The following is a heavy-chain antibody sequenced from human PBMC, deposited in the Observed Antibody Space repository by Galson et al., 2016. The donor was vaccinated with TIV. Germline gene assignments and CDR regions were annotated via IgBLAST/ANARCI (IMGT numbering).Heavy chain of an antibody. CDR3: AKVPSSGFYYYYGMDV. CDR2: ISGSGGST. J-gene: IGHJ6*02. Sequence: SLRLSCAASGLTFSSYAMSWVRQAPGKGLEWVSAISGSGGSTWYADSVKGRFTIPRDNSKNTVYLQMNSLRAEDTAVYYCAKVPSSGFYYYYGMDVWGQGTTVTVSS. V-gene: IGHV3-23*01. D-gene: IGHD3-22*01. CDR1: GLTFSSYA.